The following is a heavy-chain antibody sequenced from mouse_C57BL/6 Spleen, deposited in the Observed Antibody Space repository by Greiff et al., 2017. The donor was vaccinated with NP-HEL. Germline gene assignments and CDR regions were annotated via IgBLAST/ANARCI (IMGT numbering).Heavy chain of an antibody. V-gene: IGHV1-69*01. Sequence: QVQLQQSGAELVMPGASVKLSCKASGYTFTSYWMHWVKQRPGQGLEWIGEIDPSDSYTNYNQKFKGKSTLTVDKSSSTAYMQLSSLTSEDSAVYYCARWDSYAMDYWGQRTSVTVSS. J-gene: IGHJ4*01. CDR1: GYTFTSYW. CDR3: ARWDSYAMDY. CDR2: IDPSDSYT.